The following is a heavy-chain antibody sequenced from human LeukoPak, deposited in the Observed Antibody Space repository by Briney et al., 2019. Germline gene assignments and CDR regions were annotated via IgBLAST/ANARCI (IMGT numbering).Heavy chain of an antibody. CDR3: ASPNPRIAARPYYYYYMDV. J-gene: IGHJ6*03. CDR2: ISSSGTTT. CDR1: GFTFSDYQ. Sequence: GGSLRLSCAASGFTFSDYQMTWIRQAPGKGLDWISYISSSGTTTYYADSVKGRFTISRDNAKNSLYLQMNSLRAEDTAVYYCASPNPRIAARPYYYYYMDVWGKGTTVTVS. V-gene: IGHV3-11*04. D-gene: IGHD6-6*01.